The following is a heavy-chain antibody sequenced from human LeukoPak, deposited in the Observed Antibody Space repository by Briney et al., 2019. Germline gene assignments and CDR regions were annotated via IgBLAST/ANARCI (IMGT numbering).Heavy chain of an antibody. V-gene: IGHV3-9*01. CDR3: AKDWTGTKPFDL. J-gene: IGHJ2*01. CDR1: GFTFDDYA. CDR2: INWNSDSI. Sequence: GGSLRLSCAVSGFTFDDYAMHWVRQVPGKGLEWVSGINWNSDSIGYADSVKGRFTTSRDNAKNSLYLQMNSLRAEDTAVYYCAKDWTGTKPFDLWGRGTLVTVSS. D-gene: IGHD1-1*01.